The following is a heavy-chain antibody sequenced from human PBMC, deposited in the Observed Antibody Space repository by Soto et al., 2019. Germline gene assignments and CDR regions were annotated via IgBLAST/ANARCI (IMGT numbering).Heavy chain of an antibody. CDR3: ARDPEYSSPFDP. CDR2: ISSSSSNI. V-gene: IGHV3-11*04. CDR1: GFTFSDYY. Sequence: GGSLRLSCAASGFTFSDYYMSWIRQAPGKGLEWVSSISSSSSNIYYADSVKGRFTISRDNAKNSLYLQMNSLRAEDTAVYYRARDPEYSSPFDPWGQGTLVTVS. J-gene: IGHJ5*02. D-gene: IGHD6-6*01.